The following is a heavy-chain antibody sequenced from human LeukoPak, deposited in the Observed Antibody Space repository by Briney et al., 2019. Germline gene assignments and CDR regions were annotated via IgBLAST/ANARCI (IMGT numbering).Heavy chain of an antibody. CDR2: IRYDGSNK. J-gene: IGHJ4*02. CDR3: AKDREVAYYYDSSGHSIDY. V-gene: IGHV3-30*02. Sequence: GGSLRLSRAVSGLTFSNFGMHWVRQAPGKGLEWVAFIRYDGSNKYYADSVKGRFTISRDNSKNTLYLQMNSLRAEDTAVYYCAKDREVAYYYDSSGHSIDYWGQGTLVTVSS. D-gene: IGHD3-22*01. CDR1: GLTFSNFG.